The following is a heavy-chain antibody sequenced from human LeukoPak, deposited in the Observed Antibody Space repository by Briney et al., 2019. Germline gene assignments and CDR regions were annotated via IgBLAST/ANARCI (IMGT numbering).Heavy chain of an antibody. CDR3: ARGDNSGYYHGRFAFDI. D-gene: IGHD3-22*01. V-gene: IGHV3-48*03. CDR2: ISHSGNTI. Sequence: GGSLRLSCAASGFTFSRYEMNWVRQAPGKGPEWVSYISHSGNTIYSADSVEGRFTISRDNAKNSLYLQMNSLRAEDTAVYYCARGDNSGYYHGRFAFDIWGQGTVVTVSS. J-gene: IGHJ3*02. CDR1: GFTFSRYE.